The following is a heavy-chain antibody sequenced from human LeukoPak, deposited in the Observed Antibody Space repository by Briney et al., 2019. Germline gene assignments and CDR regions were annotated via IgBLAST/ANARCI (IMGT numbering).Heavy chain of an antibody. V-gene: IGHV3-48*01. J-gene: IGHJ5*01. D-gene: IGHD6-13*01. CDR3: AREPTYTSSWYSTCDS. Sequence: GGSLRLSCAASGFTFSSYEMNWVRQAPGKGLEWVSYISISTSSIYYADSVKGRFTISRDNAKNSLYLQMNSLRADDTAVYYCAREPTYTSSWYSTCDSWGQGTLVTVSS. CDR2: ISISTSSI. CDR1: GFTFSSYE.